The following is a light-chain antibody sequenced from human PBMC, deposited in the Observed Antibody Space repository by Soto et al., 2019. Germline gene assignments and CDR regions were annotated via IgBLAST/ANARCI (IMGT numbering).Light chain of an antibody. CDR2: KAS. CDR3: QQYNTYST. V-gene: IGKV1-5*03. J-gene: IGKJ5*01. CDR1: QSINNW. Sequence: DIQMTHAPSTLSASVWDRVTMTFRASQSINNWLAWYQQKSGKAPKLLIYKASTLETGVPSRFSGSGSGTEFTLTISSLQPDDFATYYCQQYNTYSTFGQGTRLEIK.